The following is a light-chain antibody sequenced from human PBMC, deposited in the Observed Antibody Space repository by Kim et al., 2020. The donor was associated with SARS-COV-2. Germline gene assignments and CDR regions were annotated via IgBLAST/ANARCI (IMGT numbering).Light chain of an antibody. Sequence: QKPEKAPKLLISGASNVEAGVPARFGGSGSGRDFTFTISSLQPDDIATYYCQQYDDLPFTFGPGTKVDIK. CDR2: GAS. J-gene: IGKJ3*01. CDR3: QQYDDLPFT. V-gene: IGKV1-33*01.